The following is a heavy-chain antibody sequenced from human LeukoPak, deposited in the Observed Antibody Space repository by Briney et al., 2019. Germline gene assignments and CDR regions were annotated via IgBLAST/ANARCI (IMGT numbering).Heavy chain of an antibody. CDR3: ARRKLRFLEWLWYYYGMDV. V-gene: IGHV1-8*01. CDR1: GYTFTSYD. J-gene: IGHJ6*02. CDR2: MNPNSGNT. D-gene: IGHD3-3*01. Sequence: ASVKVSCKASGYTFTSYDINWVRQATGQGLEWMGWMNPNSGNTGYAQKFQGRVTMTRNTSISTAYMELSSLRSEDTAVYYCARRKLRFLEWLWYYYGMDVWGQGTTVTVSS.